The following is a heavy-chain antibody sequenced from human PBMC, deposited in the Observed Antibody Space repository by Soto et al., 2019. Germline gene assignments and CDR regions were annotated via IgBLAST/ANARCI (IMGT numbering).Heavy chain of an antibody. CDR3: ARGPNGWFGYEY. CDR2: INSDARTT. Sequence: EVQVVECGGSLVQPGGSLRLSCAASAFTFSTSWMHWVSQAAGKGLVWVSRINSDARTTNYADTVKGPFTISRDNAKNTLYLQMHSLTAEDTAVYYSARGPNGWFGYEYWGQGTLVPVSS. CDR1: AFTFSTSW. D-gene: IGHD3-10*01. J-gene: IGHJ4*02. V-gene: IGHV3-74*01.